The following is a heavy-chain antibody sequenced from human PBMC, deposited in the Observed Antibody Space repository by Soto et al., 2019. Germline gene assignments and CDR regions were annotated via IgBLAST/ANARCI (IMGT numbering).Heavy chain of an antibody. CDR2: ISSSGAST. Sequence: QPGGSLRLSCAASGFTFRRYAMSWVRQAPGKGLEWVSGISSSGASTYYADSVKGRFTISRDYSKYTLYLEMNSLRAEDTAVHYCAKDVWLGELLGVFDYWGQGTLVTVSS. CDR1: GFTFRRYA. CDR3: AKDVWLGELLGVFDY. J-gene: IGHJ4*02. V-gene: IGHV3-23*01. D-gene: IGHD3-10*01.